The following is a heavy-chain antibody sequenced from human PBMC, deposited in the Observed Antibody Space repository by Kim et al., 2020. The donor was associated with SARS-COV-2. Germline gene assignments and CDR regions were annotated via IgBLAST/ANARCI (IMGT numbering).Heavy chain of an antibody. D-gene: IGHD3-10*01. CDR3: AKDQTRVTMVRGVIIYPGYYSGMDG. Sequence: GGSLRLSCAASGFTFDDYTMHWVRQAPGKGLEWVSLISWDGGSTYYADSVKGRFTISRDNSKNSLYLQMNSLRTEDTALYYCAKDQTRVTMVRGVIIYPGYYSGMDGWGQGTTVTVSS. J-gene: IGHJ6*02. CDR2: ISWDGGST. CDR1: GFTFDDYT. V-gene: IGHV3-43*01.